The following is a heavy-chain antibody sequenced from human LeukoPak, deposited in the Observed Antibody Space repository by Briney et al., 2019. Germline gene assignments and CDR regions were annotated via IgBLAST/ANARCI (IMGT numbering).Heavy chain of an antibody. Sequence: ASVKVSCKASGYTFTSYYTHWVRQAPGQGLEWMGIINPSGGSTSYAQKFQGRVTMTADKSTSTAYMELSSLGSEDTAVYYCARGIYESSGYYNNYYYMDVWGKGTTVTVSS. CDR1: GYTFTSYY. CDR3: ARGIYESSGYYNNYYYMDV. J-gene: IGHJ6*03. V-gene: IGHV1-46*01. D-gene: IGHD3-22*01. CDR2: INPSGGST.